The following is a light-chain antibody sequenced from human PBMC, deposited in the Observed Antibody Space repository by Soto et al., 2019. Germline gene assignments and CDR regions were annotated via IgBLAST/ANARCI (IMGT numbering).Light chain of an antibody. V-gene: IGKV3-15*01. CDR2: GES. J-gene: IGKJ2*02. CDR1: QSVASN. CDR3: KEYHKWPPQCT. Sequence: EIVMTQSPASLSVSPGDGATLSCRASQSVASNVAWYQPKPGQGPRLLRHGESTRAVGVPARFSGSWSGTDFTLTIDSLQSEDFADYYCKEYHKWPPQCTFGQGTKLQIK.